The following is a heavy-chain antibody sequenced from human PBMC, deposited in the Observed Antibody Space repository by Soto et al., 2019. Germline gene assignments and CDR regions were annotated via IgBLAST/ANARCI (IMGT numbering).Heavy chain of an antibody. CDR3: ARERGYCSGGSCPVDY. Sequence: SETLSLTCTVSGGSIISSIYYWGWIRQPPGKGLEWIGSIYYSGSTYYNPSLKSRVTISVDTSKNQFSLKLSSVTAADTALYYCARERGYCSGGSCPVDYWGQGTLVTVSS. V-gene: IGHV4-39*02. CDR1: GGSIISSIYY. D-gene: IGHD2-15*01. J-gene: IGHJ4*02. CDR2: IYYSGST.